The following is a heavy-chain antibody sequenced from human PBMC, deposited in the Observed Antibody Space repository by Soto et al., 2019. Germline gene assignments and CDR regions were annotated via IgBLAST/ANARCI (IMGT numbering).Heavy chain of an antibody. V-gene: IGHV3-15*01. D-gene: IGHD3-3*01. CDR2: IKSKTHGGTT. CDR1: GITFTNAW. CDR3: STDSRFLEWSSYYYGMDV. J-gene: IGHJ6*02. Sequence: GGSLRLSCADSGITFTNAWMSWVRQVPGKGLEWVGRIKSKTHGGTTDYAAPVKGRFTISRDDSKNTLYLQMNSLKTEDTAVYYCSTDSRFLEWSSYYYGMDVWG.